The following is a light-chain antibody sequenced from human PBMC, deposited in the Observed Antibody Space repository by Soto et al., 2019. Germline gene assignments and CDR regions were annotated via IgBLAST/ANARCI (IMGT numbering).Light chain of an antibody. CDR2: DVS. V-gene: IGLV2-14*01. CDR3: SSYTSSSTLV. CDR1: SSDVGGYNY. Sequence: QSALTQPASVSGSPGQSITISFTGTSSDVGGYNYVSWYQQHPGKAPTLMIYDVSNRPSGVSNRFSGSKSGNTASLTISGLQAEDEADYYCSSYTSSSTLVFGTGTKLTVL. J-gene: IGLJ1*01.